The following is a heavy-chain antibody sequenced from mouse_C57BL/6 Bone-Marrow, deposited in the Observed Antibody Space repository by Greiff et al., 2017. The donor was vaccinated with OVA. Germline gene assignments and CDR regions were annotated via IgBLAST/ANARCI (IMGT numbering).Heavy chain of an antibody. CDR2: ISNLANSI. D-gene: IGHD1-1*01. Sequence: EVQVVESGGGLVQPGGSLKLSCAASGFTFSDYGMAWVRQAPRKGLEWVAFISNLANSIYYADTVTGRFTISRENAKNTLYLHMISLKSDDTAMYYCARTVIARDYYAMDYWGQGTSVTVSS. CDR1: GFTFSDYG. J-gene: IGHJ4*01. CDR3: ARTVIARDYYAMDY. V-gene: IGHV5-15*01.